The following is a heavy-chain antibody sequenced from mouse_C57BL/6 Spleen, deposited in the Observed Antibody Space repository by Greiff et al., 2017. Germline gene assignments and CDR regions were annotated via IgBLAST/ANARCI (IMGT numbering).Heavy chain of an antibody. Sequence: EVQRVESGPELVKPGASVKISCKASGYSFTGYYMNWVKQSPEKSLEWIGEINPSTGGTTYNQKFKAKATLTVDKSSSTAYMQLKSLTSEDSAVYYFARLLGDYFDYWGQGTTLTVSS. D-gene: IGHD4-1*01. CDR1: GYSFTGYY. CDR2: INPSTGGT. CDR3: ARLLGDYFDY. J-gene: IGHJ2*01. V-gene: IGHV1-42*01.